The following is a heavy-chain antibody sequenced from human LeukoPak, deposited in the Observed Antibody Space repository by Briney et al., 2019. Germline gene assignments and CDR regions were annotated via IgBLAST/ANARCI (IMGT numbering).Heavy chain of an antibody. J-gene: IGHJ4*02. CDR1: GGSISSSSYY. CDR2: IYYSGST. V-gene: IGHV4-39*01. CDR3: ARHVYSSSWYFDY. D-gene: IGHD6-13*01. Sequence: SETLSLTCTVSGGSISSSSYYWGWIRQPPGKGLEWIGSIYYSGSTYYNPSLKSRVTISVDTSKNQFSLKLSSVTAADTAVYYCARHVYSSSWYFDYWGQGTLVTVSS.